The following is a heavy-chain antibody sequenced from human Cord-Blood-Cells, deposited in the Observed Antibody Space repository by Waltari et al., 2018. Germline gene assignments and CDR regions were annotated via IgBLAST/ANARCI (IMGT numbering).Heavy chain of an antibody. CDR3: ARETGSGWFDAFDI. J-gene: IGHJ3*02. CDR1: GGSISSGGYY. CDR2: IYYSGST. D-gene: IGHD6-19*01. V-gene: IGHV4-31*03. Sequence: QVQLQESGPGLVKPSQTLSLPCTVPGGSISSGGYYWSWIRQHPGKGLEWIGYIYYSGSTYYNPALKSRVTISVDTSKNQFSLKLSSVTAADTAVYYCARETGSGWFDAFDIWGQGTMVTVSS.